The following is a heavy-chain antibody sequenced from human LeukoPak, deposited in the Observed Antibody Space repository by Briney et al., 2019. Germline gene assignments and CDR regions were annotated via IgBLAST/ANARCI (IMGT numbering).Heavy chain of an antibody. Sequence: ASVKVSCKASGYTLTSYDINWVRQATGQGLEWMGWMNPNSGNTGYAQKFQGRVTMTRNTSISTAYMELSSLRSEDTAVYYCARRVKWLRLSSGMDVWGQGTTVTVSS. D-gene: IGHD5-12*01. J-gene: IGHJ6*02. V-gene: IGHV1-8*01. CDR2: MNPNSGNT. CDR3: ARRVKWLRLSSGMDV. CDR1: GYTLTSYD.